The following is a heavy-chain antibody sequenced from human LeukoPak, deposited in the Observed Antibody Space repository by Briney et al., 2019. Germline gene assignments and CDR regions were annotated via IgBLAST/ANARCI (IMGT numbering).Heavy chain of an antibody. CDR2: IYYSGST. D-gene: IGHD4-17*01. J-gene: IGHJ4*02. CDR3: ASGAYGDYVYYFDY. Sequence: SETLSLTCTVSGGSISSYFWSWIRQPPGKGLEWIGYIYYSGSTNYNPSLKSRVTISVDTSKNQFSLKLSSVTAADTAVYYCASGAYGDYVYYFDYWGQRTLVTVSS. V-gene: IGHV4-59*01. CDR1: GGSISSYF.